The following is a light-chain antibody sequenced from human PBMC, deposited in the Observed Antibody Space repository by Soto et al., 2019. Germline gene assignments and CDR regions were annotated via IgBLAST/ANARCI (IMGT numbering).Light chain of an antibody. V-gene: IGKV3D-15*01. J-gene: IGKJ5*01. Sequence: EIVMTQSPATLSVSPGERATLSCRASQNISSDLSWYQHKPGQAPRLLSYGASTRAAGIPARFSGSGSGTEFTLTISSLQSEDFAVYYCQQYNNWPPITFGQGTRLEIK. CDR2: GAS. CDR1: QNISSD. CDR3: QQYNNWPPIT.